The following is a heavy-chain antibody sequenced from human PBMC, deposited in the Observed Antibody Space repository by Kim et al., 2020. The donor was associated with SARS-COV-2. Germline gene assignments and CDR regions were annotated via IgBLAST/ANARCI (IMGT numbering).Heavy chain of an antibody. J-gene: IGHJ2*01. CDR1: GGSISSYY. CDR2: IYYSGST. V-gene: IGHV4-59*01. Sequence: SQTLSLTCTVSGGSISSYYWSWIRQPPGKGLEWIGYIYYSGSTNYNPSLKSRVTISVDTSKNQFSLKLSSVTAADTAGYYFARDHREGFQYTANWYFAFW. D-gene: IGHD1-26*01. CDR3: ARDHREGFQYTANWYFAF.